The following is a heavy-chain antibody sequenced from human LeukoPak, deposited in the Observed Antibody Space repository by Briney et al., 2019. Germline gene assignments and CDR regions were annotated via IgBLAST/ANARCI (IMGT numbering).Heavy chain of an antibody. Sequence: GGSLRLSCAASGFTFSSYSMNWVRQAPGKGLEWVSSISSSSSYIYYADSVKGRFTISRDNSKNTLYLQMNSLRAEDTAVYYCARDTGFYYGSGSYPDYWGQGTPVTVSS. CDR3: ARDTGFYYGSGSYPDY. V-gene: IGHV3-21*01. J-gene: IGHJ4*02. CDR2: ISSSSSYI. CDR1: GFTFSSYS. D-gene: IGHD3-10*01.